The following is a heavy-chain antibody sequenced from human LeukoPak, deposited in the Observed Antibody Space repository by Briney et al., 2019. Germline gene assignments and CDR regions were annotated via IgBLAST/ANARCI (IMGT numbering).Heavy chain of an antibody. CDR3: ARANALHCSSTSCLFDY. Sequence: GASVKVSCKASGYTFTDYYMHWVRQAPGQGLEWMGWLNPNSGGTFSAQKFQGWVTMARDTSISTAYMELSRLTSDDTAVYYCARANALHCSSTSCLFDYWGQGTLVTVSS. J-gene: IGHJ4*02. CDR2: LNPNSGGT. D-gene: IGHD2-2*01. CDR1: GYTFTDYY. V-gene: IGHV1-2*04.